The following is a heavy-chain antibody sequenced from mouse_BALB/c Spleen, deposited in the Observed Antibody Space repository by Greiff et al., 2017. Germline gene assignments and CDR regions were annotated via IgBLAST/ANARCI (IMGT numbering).Heavy chain of an antibody. V-gene: IGHV5-12-2*01. J-gene: IGHJ4*01. Sequence: EVKLMESGGGLVQPGGSLKLSCAASGFTFSSYTMSWVRQTPEKRLEWVAYISNGGGSTYYPDTVKGRFTISRDNAKNTLYLQMSSLKSEDTAMYYCARKTGSYAMDYWGQGTSVTVSS. CDR2: ISNGGGST. CDR1: GFTFSSYT. CDR3: ARKTGSYAMDY. D-gene: IGHD4-1*01.